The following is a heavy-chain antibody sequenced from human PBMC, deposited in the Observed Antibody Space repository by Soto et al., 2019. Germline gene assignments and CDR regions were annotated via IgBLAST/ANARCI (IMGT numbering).Heavy chain of an antibody. J-gene: IGHJ5*02. CDR2: IYYSGST. Sequence: QVQLQESGPGLVKPSETLSLTCTVSGGSISSYYWSWIRQPPWKGLEWIGYIYYSGSTNYNPSLKSRVTISVDTSKNQFSLKLSSVTAADTAVYYCASGQRGGGWFDPWGQGTLVTVSS. CDR3: ASGQRGGGWFDP. CDR1: GGSISSYY. V-gene: IGHV4-59*01. D-gene: IGHD2-15*01.